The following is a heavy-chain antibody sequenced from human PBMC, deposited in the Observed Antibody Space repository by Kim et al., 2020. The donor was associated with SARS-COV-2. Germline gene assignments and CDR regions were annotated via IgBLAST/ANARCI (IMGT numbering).Heavy chain of an antibody. CDR1: GGSISSSSYY. J-gene: IGHJ5*02. Sequence: SETLSLTCTASGGSISSSSYYWGWIRQPPGKGLEWIGSIYYSGSTYYNPSLKSRVTISVDTSKNQFSLKLSSMTAADTAVYYCARDFKVVVVTATRGWFDPWGQGTLVTVSS. CDR3: ARDFKVVVVTATRGWFDP. D-gene: IGHD2-21*02. V-gene: IGHV4-39*07. CDR2: IYYSGST.